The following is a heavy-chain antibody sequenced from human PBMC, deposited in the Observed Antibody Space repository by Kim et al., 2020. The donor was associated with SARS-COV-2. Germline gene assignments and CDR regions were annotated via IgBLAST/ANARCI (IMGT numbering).Heavy chain of an antibody. CDR3: ARGKYDILTGSTSMDV. D-gene: IGHD3-9*01. CDR1: GYIFTTYG. V-gene: IGHV1-18*01. J-gene: IGHJ6*02. Sequence: ASVKVSCKASGYIFTTYGISWVRQAPGQGLEWMGWISAYNGNTNYVQKLQGRVTITTDTSTNTAYMELRSLRSDDTAVYYCARGKYDILTGSTSMDVWGHGTTGNVSS. CDR2: ISAYNGNT.